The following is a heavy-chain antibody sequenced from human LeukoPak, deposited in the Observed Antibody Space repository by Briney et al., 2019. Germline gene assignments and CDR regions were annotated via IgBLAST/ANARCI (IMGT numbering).Heavy chain of an antibody. CDR3: ARHQPRGLRGYSYGQKRDWFDP. CDR1: GGSFSGYY. Sequence: SETLSLTCAVYGGSFSGYYWSWIRQPPGKGLEWIGEIHHSGSTNYNPSLKSRVTISVDTSKNQFSLKLSSVTAADTAVYYCARHQPRGLRGYSYGQKRDWFDPWGQGTLVTVSS. D-gene: IGHD5-18*01. CDR2: IHHSGST. V-gene: IGHV4-34*01. J-gene: IGHJ5*02.